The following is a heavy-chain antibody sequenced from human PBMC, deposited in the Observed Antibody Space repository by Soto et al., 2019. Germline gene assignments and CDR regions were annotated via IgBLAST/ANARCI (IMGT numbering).Heavy chain of an antibody. CDR2: ISAYNGNT. CDR3: ARALGQQLVLDY. V-gene: IGHV1-18*01. CDR1: GYTFTSYG. D-gene: IGHD6-13*01. Sequence: GASVKVSCKASGYTFTSYGISWVRQAPGQGLEWMGWISAYNGNTNYNPSLKSRVTISVDTSKNQFSLKLSSVTAADTAVYYCARALGQQLVLDYWGQGTLVTVSS. J-gene: IGHJ4*02.